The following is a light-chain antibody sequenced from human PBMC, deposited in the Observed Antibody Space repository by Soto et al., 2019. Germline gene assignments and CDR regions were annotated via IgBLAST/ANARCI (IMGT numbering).Light chain of an antibody. V-gene: IGKV1-39*01. CDR3: QQSYSSPYT. Sequence: DIQMTQSPSSLSASVGDRVTITCRASQSITTYLNWYQLKPGKAPKLLIYGASNLQSGVPSRFSGSGSGTDFTLTISSLQPEDFATYYCQQSYSSPYTFGQGTKLEIK. CDR1: QSITTY. CDR2: GAS. J-gene: IGKJ2*01.